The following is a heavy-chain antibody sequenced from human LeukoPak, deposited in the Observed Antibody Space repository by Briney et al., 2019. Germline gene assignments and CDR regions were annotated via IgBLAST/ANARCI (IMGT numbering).Heavy chain of an antibody. D-gene: IGHD2-15*01. Sequence: GGSLRLSCAASGFTFSSYAMSWVRQAPGKGLEWVAAISNGGGDTFYSDSGKSRFTIARDNSKNTLYLQMNSLRVDDTAVYYCAQQLGYCSGGTCYFTYWGQGTLVTVSS. V-gene: IGHV3-23*01. CDR1: GFTFSSYA. CDR3: AQQLGYCSGGTCYFTY. CDR2: ISNGGGDT. J-gene: IGHJ1*01.